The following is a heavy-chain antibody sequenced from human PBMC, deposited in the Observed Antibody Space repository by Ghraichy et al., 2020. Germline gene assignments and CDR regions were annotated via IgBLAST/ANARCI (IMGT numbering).Heavy chain of an antibody. CDR2: IWYDGSNK. Sequence: GESLNISCAASGFTFSSYGMHWVRQAPGKGLEWVAVIWYDGSNKYYADSVKGRFTISRDNSKNTLYLQMNSLRAEDTAVYYCARDPGTAVAGPPYFDYWGQGTLVTVSS. D-gene: IGHD6-19*01. CDR3: ARDPGTAVAGPPYFDY. V-gene: IGHV3-33*01. CDR1: GFTFSSYG. J-gene: IGHJ4*02.